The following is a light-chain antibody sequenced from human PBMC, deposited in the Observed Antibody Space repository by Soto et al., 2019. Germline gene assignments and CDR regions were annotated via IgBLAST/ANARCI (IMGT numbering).Light chain of an antibody. V-gene: IGKV3-20*01. J-gene: IGKJ5*01. CDR3: QQYGSSPIT. Sequence: EIVLTQSPGILSLSPGERASLSCGASRSISSSFLAWYQQKPGQAPRLLIYGASSRATGIPDRFSGTGSETDFTLTISRLEPEDFAVYYCQQYGSSPITFGQGTRLEI. CDR2: GAS. CDR1: RSISSSF.